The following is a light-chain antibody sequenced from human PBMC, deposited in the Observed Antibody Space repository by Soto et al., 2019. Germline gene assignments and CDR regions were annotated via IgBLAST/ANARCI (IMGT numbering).Light chain of an antibody. CDR3: HKYGSSPLT. J-gene: IGKJ4*01. V-gene: IGKV3-20*01. CDR2: GAS. CDR1: QALSSSS. Sequence: EILLTQSPGTLSLSPGESGTLSCRAGQALSSSSLAWYQQKPGQAPRLLIYGASTRASGIPDRFSGGGSGKDFTLTISRLEPEDFAVYYCHKYGSSPLTLGGGTKVEI.